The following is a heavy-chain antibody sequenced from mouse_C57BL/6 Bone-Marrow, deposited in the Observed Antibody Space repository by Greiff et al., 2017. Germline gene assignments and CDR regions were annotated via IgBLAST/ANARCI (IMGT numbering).Heavy chain of an antibody. D-gene: IGHD1-1*01. CDR2: ILPGSGST. CDR1: GYTFTGYW. J-gene: IGHJ1*03. CDR3: ARCLLLRYPWYFDV. V-gene: IGHV1-9*01. Sequence: VQLVESGAELMKPGASVKLSCKATGYTFTGYWIEWVKQRPGHGLEWIGEILPGSGSTNYNEKFKGKATLTADTSSNTAYMQLSSLTTEDSAIYYCARCLLLRYPWYFDVWGTGTTVTVSS.